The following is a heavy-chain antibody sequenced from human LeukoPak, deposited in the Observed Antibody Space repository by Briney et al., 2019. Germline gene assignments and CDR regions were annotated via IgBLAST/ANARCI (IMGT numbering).Heavy chain of an antibody. Sequence: PSETLSLTCTVSGDSISSYYWSWIRQPPGKGLEWIGEINHSGSTNYNPSLKSRVTISVDTSKNQFSLKLSSVTAADTAVYYCARGQYCSSTSCYKGGYFDYWGQGTLVTVSS. CDR1: GDSISSYY. D-gene: IGHD2-2*02. J-gene: IGHJ4*02. CDR3: ARGQYCSSTSCYKGGYFDY. V-gene: IGHV4-34*01. CDR2: INHSGST.